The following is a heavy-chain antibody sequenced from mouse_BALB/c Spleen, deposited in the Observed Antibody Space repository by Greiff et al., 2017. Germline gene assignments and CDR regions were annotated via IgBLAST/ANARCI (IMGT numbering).Heavy chain of an antibody. Sequence: QVQLQQSGAELARPGASVKLSCKASGYTFTSYWMQWVKQRPGQGLEWIGAIYPGDGDTRYTQKFKGKATLTADKSSSTAYMQLSSLASEDSAVYYCAKSSSGTSAFDYWGQGTTLTVSS. J-gene: IGHJ2*01. V-gene: IGHV1-87*01. CDR1: GYTFTSYW. D-gene: IGHD4-1*01. CDR2: IYPGDGDT. CDR3: AKSSSGTSAFDY.